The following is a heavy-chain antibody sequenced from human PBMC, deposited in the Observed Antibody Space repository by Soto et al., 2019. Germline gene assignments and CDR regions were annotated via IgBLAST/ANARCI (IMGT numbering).Heavy chain of an antibody. D-gene: IGHD3-22*01. J-gene: IGHJ4*02. CDR2: ISGSGGST. Sequence: GGSLRLSCAASGVTFSSYAMSWVRQAPGKGLEWVSAISGSGGSTYYADSVKGRFTTSRDNSKNTLYLQMNSLRAEDTAVYYCAKCPPYYGSSGYYFDYWVQGTLVTVSS. CDR3: AKCPPYYGSSGYYFDY. V-gene: IGHV3-23*01. CDR1: GVTFSSYA.